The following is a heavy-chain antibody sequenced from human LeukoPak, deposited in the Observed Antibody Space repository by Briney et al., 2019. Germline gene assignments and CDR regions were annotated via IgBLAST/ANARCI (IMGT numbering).Heavy chain of an antibody. CDR2: ISWNSGSI. J-gene: IGHJ4*02. D-gene: IGHD3-3*01. CDR1: GFTFDDYA. Sequence: PGGSLRLSCAASGFTFDDYAMHWVRQAPGKGLEWVSGISWNSGSIGYADSVKGRFTISRDNAKNSLYLQMNSLRAEDMALYYCAKGEAATIFGLFDYWGQGTLVTVSS. CDR3: AKGEAATIFGLFDY. V-gene: IGHV3-9*03.